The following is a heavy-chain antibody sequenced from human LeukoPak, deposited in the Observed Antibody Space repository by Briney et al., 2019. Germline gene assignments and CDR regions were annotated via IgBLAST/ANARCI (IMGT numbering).Heavy chain of an antibody. Sequence: ASVKVSCKASGYTFTSYAMHWVRQAPGQRLEWMGWINAGNGSTKYSQEFQGRVTITRDTSASTAYMELSSLTSDDMAVYYCARDPLQQQAGIARWDYWGQGTLVTVSS. D-gene: IGHD6-13*01. V-gene: IGHV1-3*03. CDR3: ARDPLQQQAGIARWDY. CDR1: GYTFTSYA. J-gene: IGHJ4*02. CDR2: INAGNGST.